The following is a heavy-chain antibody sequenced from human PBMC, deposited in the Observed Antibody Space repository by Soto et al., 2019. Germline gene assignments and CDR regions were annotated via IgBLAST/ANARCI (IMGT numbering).Heavy chain of an antibody. J-gene: IGHJ4*02. CDR2: IYYSGST. D-gene: IGHD6-13*01. CDR1: GGSITSSSYY. CDR3: ARHIIAAAGTEAYYFDY. V-gene: IGHV4-39*01. Sequence: PSETLSLTCNASGGSITSSSYYWGWIRQPPGKGLEWIGSIYYSGSTYYNPSLKSRVTISVDTSKNQFSLKLSSVTAADTAVYYCARHIIAAAGTEAYYFDYWGQGTLVTVSS.